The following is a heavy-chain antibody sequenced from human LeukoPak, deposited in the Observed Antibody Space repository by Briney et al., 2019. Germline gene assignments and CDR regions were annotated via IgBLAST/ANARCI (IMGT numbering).Heavy chain of an antibody. CDR1: GFSFSSFE. CDR2: ISNNFDT. Sequence: GGSLRLSCVVSGFSFSSFEMNWVRQAPGKGLEWVSYISNNFDTHYADSAKGRFTISRDNAKNSLYLQEDSLRVEDTAIYYCSKSLNYWGQGTLVTVSS. J-gene: IGHJ4*02. V-gene: IGHV3-48*03. CDR3: SKSLNY.